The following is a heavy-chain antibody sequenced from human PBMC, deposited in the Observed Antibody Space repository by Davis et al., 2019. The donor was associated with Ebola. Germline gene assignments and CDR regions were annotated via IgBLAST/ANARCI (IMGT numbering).Heavy chain of an antibody. Sequence: GESLKISCAASGFTFDDYGMSWVRQAPGKGLEWVSGINWNGGSTYYADSVKGRFTISRDNSKNTLYLQMNSLRAEDTAVYYCAKCAYSSSWYDTYNWFDPWGQGTLVTVSS. CDR1: GFTFDDYG. V-gene: IGHV3-23*01. D-gene: IGHD6-13*01. J-gene: IGHJ5*02. CDR3: AKCAYSSSWYDTYNWFDP. CDR2: INWNGGST.